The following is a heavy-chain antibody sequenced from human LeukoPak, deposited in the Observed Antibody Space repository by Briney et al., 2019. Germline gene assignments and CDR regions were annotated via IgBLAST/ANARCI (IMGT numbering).Heavy chain of an antibody. CDR3: AKWYSSGWYFPDAFDI. D-gene: IGHD6-19*01. CDR2: IYSGGST. J-gene: IGHJ3*02. Sequence: GGSLRLSCAAFGFTVSDNYMNWVRQAPGKGLEWVSVIYSGGSTYYADSVKGRFTISRDNSKNTLYLQMNSLRAEDTAVYYCAKWYSSGWYFPDAFDIWGQGTMVTVSS. CDR1: GFTVSDNY. V-gene: IGHV3-53*01.